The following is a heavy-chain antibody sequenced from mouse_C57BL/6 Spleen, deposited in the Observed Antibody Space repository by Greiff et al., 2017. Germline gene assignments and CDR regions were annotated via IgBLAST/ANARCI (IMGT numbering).Heavy chain of an antibody. Sequence: EVMLVESGGDLVKPGGSLKLSCAASGFTFSSYGMSWVRQTPDKRLEWVATISSGGSYTYYPDSVKGRFTISRDNAKNTLYLQMSSLKSEDTAMYYCARHVNYGNYVYAMDYWGQGTSVTVSS. D-gene: IGHD2-1*01. V-gene: IGHV5-6*01. CDR1: GFTFSSYG. J-gene: IGHJ4*01. CDR2: ISSGGSYT. CDR3: ARHVNYGNYVYAMDY.